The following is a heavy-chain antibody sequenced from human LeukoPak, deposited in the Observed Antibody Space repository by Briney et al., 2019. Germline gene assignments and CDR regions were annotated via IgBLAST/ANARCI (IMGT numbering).Heavy chain of an antibody. Sequence: GGSLRLSCAASGFTFSSYAMHWVRQAPVKGLEWVAVISYDGSNKYYADSVKGRFTISRDNSKNTLYLQMNSLRAEDMAVYYCARLSGYRSGWYAYWGQGTLVTVSS. CDR3: ARLSGYRSGWYAY. J-gene: IGHJ4*02. CDR1: GFTFSSYA. CDR2: ISYDGSNK. D-gene: IGHD6-19*01. V-gene: IGHV3-30-3*01.